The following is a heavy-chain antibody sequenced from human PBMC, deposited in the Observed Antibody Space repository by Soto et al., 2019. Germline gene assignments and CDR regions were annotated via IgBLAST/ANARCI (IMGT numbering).Heavy chain of an antibody. D-gene: IGHD3-22*01. V-gene: IGHV3-74*01. CDR3: ARGPNYYDSSGYYFH. CDR1: GFTFSSYW. J-gene: IGHJ4*02. CDR2: INSDGSST. Sequence: GGSLRLSCAASGFTFSSYWMHWVRQAPGKGLVWVSRINSDGSSTSYADSVKGRFTISRDNAKNTLYLQMISLRAEDTAVYYCARGPNYYDSSGYYFHWGQGTLVTVSS.